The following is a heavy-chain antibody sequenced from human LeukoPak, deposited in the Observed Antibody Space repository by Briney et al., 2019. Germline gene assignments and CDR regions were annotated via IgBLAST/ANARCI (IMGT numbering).Heavy chain of an antibody. V-gene: IGHV3-30*03. J-gene: IGHJ4*02. CDR3: ARSGDDYGGGCYFDY. CDR2: ISYDGSNK. D-gene: IGHD5-12*01. CDR1: GFTFSSYG. Sequence: GRSLRLSCAASGFTFSSYGMHWVRQAPGKGLEWVAVISYDGSNKYYADSVKSRFTISRDNSKNKLYLQMNSLRAEDTDVYYCARSGDDYGGGCYFDYGGQGTLVIVSS.